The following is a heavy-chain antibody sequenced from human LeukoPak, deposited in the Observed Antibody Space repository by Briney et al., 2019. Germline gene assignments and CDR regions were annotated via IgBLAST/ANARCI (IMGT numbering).Heavy chain of an antibody. CDR3: ARRSWFVDY. J-gene: IGHJ4*02. CDR1: GGSLSSYY. D-gene: IGHD6-13*01. CDR2: IYSSGST. V-gene: IGHV4-59*08. Sequence: SETLSLTCTVSGGSLSSYYWSWIRQPPGKGLDWIGYIYSSGSTDYNPSLKSRVTISEDTSKTQFSLKLTSVTAADTAVYYCARRSWFVDYWGQGTLVTVSS.